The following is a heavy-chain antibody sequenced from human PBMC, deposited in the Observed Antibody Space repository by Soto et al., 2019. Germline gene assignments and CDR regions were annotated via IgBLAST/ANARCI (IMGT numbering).Heavy chain of an antibody. CDR3: ARGRGIGFSSTWNIYWYYNMDV. V-gene: IGHV1-69*01. CDR2: IIPMFATT. J-gene: IGHJ6*02. Sequence: QVQLVQSGAEVRKSVSSVKVSCKAAGGTFSDYALSWVRQAPGQGLEWMGGIIPMFATTNYAQKFQGRVTITADDSATTAHMELSSLKSEDTAVYYCARGRGIGFSSTWNIYWYYNMDVWGQGTTVTVSS. D-gene: IGHD6-13*01. CDR1: GGTFSDYA.